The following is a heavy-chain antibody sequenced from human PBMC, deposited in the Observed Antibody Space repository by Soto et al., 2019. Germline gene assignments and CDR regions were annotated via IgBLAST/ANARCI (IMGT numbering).Heavy chain of an antibody. J-gene: IGHJ3*01. CDR2: ISGDSGSS. V-gene: IGHV3-9*01. CDR3: TKRRSARPGFDAFDL. CDR1: GFTFEAYS. Sequence: LRLSCAASGFTFEAYSLHWVRQLPGKGLEWVAGISGDSGSSGYADSVRGRFTVSRDNAKSSLFLQMSSLSPEDTALYYCTKRRSARPGFDAFDLWGQGTMVTVSS.